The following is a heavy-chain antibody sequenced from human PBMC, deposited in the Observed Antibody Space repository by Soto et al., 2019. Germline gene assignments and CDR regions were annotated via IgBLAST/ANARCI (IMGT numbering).Heavy chain of an antibody. D-gene: IGHD3-9*01. CDR1: GGTFSSYS. Sequence: QVQLVQSGAEVKTPGSSVKVSCKASGGTFSSYSINWVRQAPGQGLEWMGRLIPMFGTTDYAQGFQGRVTFTAEESISTASMEVTNLTSEDTAVYYCARAVVLTFTRFYDMDVWGHGTTVTVSS. CDR2: LIPMFGTT. V-gene: IGHV1-69*18. CDR3: ARAVVLTFTRFYDMDV. J-gene: IGHJ6*02.